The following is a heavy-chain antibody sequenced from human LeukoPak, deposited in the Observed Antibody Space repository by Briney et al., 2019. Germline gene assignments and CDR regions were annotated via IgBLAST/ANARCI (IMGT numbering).Heavy chain of an antibody. CDR3: ARDSRPTYDSSGYYYPGDY. J-gene: IGHJ4*02. D-gene: IGHD3-22*01. CDR2: INPSGGST. CDR1: GYTFTSYY. V-gene: IGHV1-46*01. Sequence: ASVKVSCKASGYTFTSYYMHWVRQAPGQGLEWIAIINPSGGSTSYAQKFQGRVTMTRDTSTSTVYMELSSLRSEDTAVYYCARDSRPTYDSSGYYYPGDYWGQGTQVTVSS.